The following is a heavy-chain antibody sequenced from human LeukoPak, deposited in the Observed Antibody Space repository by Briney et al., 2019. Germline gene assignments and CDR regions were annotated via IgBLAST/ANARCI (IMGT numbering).Heavy chain of an antibody. Sequence: ASVKVSCKASGGTLSCYAISGVRQAPGQGLEWMGRIIPIFGTANYAQKFQGRVTITTDESTSTAYMELSSLRSEDTAVYYCAREVRGVIITSVAFVYWGQGTLVTVSS. V-gene: IGHV1-69*05. CDR1: GGTLSCYA. D-gene: IGHD3-10*01. CDR3: AREVRGVIITSVAFVY. CDR2: IIPIFGTA. J-gene: IGHJ4*02.